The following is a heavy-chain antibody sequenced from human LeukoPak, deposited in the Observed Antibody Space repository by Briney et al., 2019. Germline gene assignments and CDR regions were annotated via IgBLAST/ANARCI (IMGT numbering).Heavy chain of an antibody. CDR2: IYHSGNT. J-gene: IGHJ4*02. Sequence: SETLSLTCTVSGYSISSGYYWGWIRQPPGKGLEWIGSIYHSGNTYYNPSLKSRATISVDTSKNQFSLKLSSVTAADTAVYYCARQDGYSGYDGELDYWGQGTLVTVSS. CDR3: ARQDGYSGYDGELDY. D-gene: IGHD5-12*01. CDR1: GYSISSGYY. V-gene: IGHV4-38-2*02.